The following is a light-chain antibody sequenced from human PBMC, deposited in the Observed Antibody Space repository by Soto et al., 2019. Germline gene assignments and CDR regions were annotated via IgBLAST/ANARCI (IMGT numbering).Light chain of an antibody. CDR1: QSVSSN. V-gene: IGKV3-15*01. J-gene: IGKJ1*01. CDR2: DAS. Sequence: EMVMTQSPATLSVSPGERAILSCRASQSVSSNLAWYQQKPGQAPRLLIYDASTRATGIPARFSGSGSETEFTLTISSLQSEDFAVYYCQQCNNWPPTFGQGTKVDIK. CDR3: QQCNNWPPT.